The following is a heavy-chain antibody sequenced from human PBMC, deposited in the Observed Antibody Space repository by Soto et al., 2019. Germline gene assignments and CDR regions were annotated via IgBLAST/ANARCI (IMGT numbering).Heavy chain of an antibody. CDR2: ISYDGSNK. CDR1: GFTFSSYA. J-gene: IGHJ3*02. CDR3: ARAYYDFWGGFDI. D-gene: IGHD3-3*01. V-gene: IGHV3-30-3*01. Sequence: HPGGSLRLSCAASGFTFSSYAMHWVRQAPGKGLEWVAVISYDGSNKYYADSVKGRFTISRDNSKNTLYLQMNSLRVEDTAVYYCARAYYDFWGGFDIWGQGTMVTVSS.